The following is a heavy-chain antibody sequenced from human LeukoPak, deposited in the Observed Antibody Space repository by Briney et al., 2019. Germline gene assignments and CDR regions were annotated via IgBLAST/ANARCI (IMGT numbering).Heavy chain of an antibody. D-gene: IGHD3-3*01. V-gene: IGHV3-49*03. CDR2: IGRKGYGGTT. J-gene: IGHJ6*04. Sequence: GGSLRLSCTGSGFTFGDYSMSWFRQAPGKGLEWVGFIGRKGYGGTTEYAASVKGRFTISRDDSKSTAYLQMNSLKTEDTAVYYCTRDHDFWSGPLDVWGTGTTVTVSS. CDR1: GFTFGDYS. CDR3: TRDHDFWSGPLDV.